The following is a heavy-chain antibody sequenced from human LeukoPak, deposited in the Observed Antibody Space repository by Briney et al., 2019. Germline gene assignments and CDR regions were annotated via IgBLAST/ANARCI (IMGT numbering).Heavy chain of an antibody. J-gene: IGHJ3*02. D-gene: IGHD3-16*02. Sequence: ASVKVSCKASGYTFTSYGISWVRQAPGQGLEWMGWISAYNGNTNYAQKLQGRVTMTTDISTSTAYMELRSLRSDDTAVYYCARITFGGVIVESAFDIWGQGTMVTVSS. CDR2: ISAYNGNT. V-gene: IGHV1-18*01. CDR1: GYTFTSYG. CDR3: ARITFGGVIVESAFDI.